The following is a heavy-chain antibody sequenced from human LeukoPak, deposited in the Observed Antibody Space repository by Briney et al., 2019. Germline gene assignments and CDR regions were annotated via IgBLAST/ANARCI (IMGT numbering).Heavy chain of an antibody. Sequence: SETLSLTCTVSGGSISSSSYYWGWIRRPPGKGLEWIGSIYYSGSTHYNPSLKSRVTISVDTSQKQFSLRLTSVTAADTAVYYCARGRYLTTSGGAAAGFLDYWGQGSLVTVST. D-gene: IGHD6-13*01. V-gene: IGHV4-39*07. CDR3: ARGRYLTTSGGAAAGFLDY. J-gene: IGHJ4*02. CDR1: GGSISSSSYY. CDR2: IYYSGST.